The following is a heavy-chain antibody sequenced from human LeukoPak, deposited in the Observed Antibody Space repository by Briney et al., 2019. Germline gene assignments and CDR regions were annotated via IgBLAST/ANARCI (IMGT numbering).Heavy chain of an antibody. CDR1: GFTVSSNY. Sequence: GGSLRLSCAASGFTVSSNYMSWVCQAPGKGLEWVSVIYSGGSTYYADSVKGRFAISRDNSKNTLYLQMNSLRAEDTAVYYCAREGSAPVEGAFDIWGQGTMVTVSS. CDR2: IYSGGST. CDR3: AREGSAPVEGAFDI. J-gene: IGHJ3*02. V-gene: IGHV3-53*01. D-gene: IGHD1-26*01.